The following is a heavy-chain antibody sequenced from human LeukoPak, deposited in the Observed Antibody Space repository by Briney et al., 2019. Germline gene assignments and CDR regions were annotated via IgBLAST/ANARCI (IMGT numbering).Heavy chain of an antibody. CDR1: GFIFSTYS. CDR3: AREIGYGDYVNYFDY. V-gene: IGHV3-21*05. CDR2: ISSSSSYI. D-gene: IGHD4-17*01. Sequence: GGSLRLSCAASGFIFSTYSMNWVRQAPGKGLEWVSYISSSSSYIYYADSVKGRFTISRDNAKNSLYLQMNSLRAEDTAVYYCAREIGYGDYVNYFDYWGQGTLVTVSS. J-gene: IGHJ4*02.